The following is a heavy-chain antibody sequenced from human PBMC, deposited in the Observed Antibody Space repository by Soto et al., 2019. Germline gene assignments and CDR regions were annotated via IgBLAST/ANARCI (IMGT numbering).Heavy chain of an antibody. CDR1: GYALTDVS. Sequence: ASVMVSFNGAGYALTDVSMHLVRKTPGKGLEWMGGFDPEDGETIYAQKFQGRVTMTEDTSTDTAYMELSSLRSEDTAVYYCATKMPVITTHYYYYGMDVWGQGTTVTVS. J-gene: IGHJ6*02. CDR2: FDPEDGET. V-gene: IGHV1-24*01. CDR3: ATKMPVITTHYYYYGMDV. D-gene: IGHD3-22*01.